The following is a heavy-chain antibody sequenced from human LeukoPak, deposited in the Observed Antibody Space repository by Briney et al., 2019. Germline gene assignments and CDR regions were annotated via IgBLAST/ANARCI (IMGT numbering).Heavy chain of an antibody. V-gene: IGHV4-31*03. CDR3: AIGGAQRSEDWFDP. D-gene: IGHD1-26*01. J-gene: IGHJ5*02. Sequence: PSQTLSLTGTVSGGSISSGGYYWSWIRQHPGKGLEWIGYIYYSGSTYYNPSLKSRFTISVDTSKNQFSLKLSSVTAADTAVYYCAIGGAQRSEDWFDPWGQGTLVTVSS. CDR2: IYYSGST. CDR1: GGSISSGGYY.